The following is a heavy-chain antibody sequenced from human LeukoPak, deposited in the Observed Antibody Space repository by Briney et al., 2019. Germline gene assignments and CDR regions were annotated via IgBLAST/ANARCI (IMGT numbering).Heavy chain of an antibody. CDR2: TKPDEREK. D-gene: IGHD3-10*01. V-gene: IGHV3-7*03. CDR1: GFTLSTNW. CDR3: TRDGEGASHF. J-gene: IGHJ4*02. Sequence: QSGGSLRLSCAASGFTLSTNWMSWVRQAPGKGLEWVANTKPDEREKYYVDSVKGRFIISRDNAKNSLYLQINSLRVDDTAIYYCTRDGEGASHFWGQGTLVTASS.